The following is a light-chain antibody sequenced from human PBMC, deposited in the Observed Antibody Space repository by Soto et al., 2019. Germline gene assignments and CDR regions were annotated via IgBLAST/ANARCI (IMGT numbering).Light chain of an antibody. V-gene: IGLV4-69*01. CDR1: SGHSNYA. Sequence: QPVLTQSPSASASLGASVKLTCTLSSGHSNYAIAWHQQQPEKGPRYLMKLNSDGSHSKGDGIPDRFSGSSSGAERYPTISSLQSEDEADYYCQTWGTGIQVFGGGTKLTVL. CDR2: LNSDGSH. CDR3: QTWGTGIQV. J-gene: IGLJ2*01.